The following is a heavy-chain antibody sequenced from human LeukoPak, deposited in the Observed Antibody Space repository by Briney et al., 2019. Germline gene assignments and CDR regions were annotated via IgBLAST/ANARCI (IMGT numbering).Heavy chain of an antibody. CDR1: GFTFSSYS. CDR3: ARDGNDGDYSY. J-gene: IGHJ4*02. CDR2: ITGSSTYI. V-gene: IGHV3-21*01. Sequence: GGSLRLSCAASGFTFSSYSMNWIRQAPGKGLEWVSSITGSSTYIYYADSVKGRFTISRDNAKNSLYLQMNSLRAEDTAVYYCARDGNDGDYSYWGQGILVTVSS. D-gene: IGHD4-17*01.